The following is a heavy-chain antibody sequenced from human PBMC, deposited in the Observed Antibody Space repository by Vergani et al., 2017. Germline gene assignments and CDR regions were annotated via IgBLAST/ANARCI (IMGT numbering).Heavy chain of an antibody. Sequence: EVQLVESGGGLVQPGGSLKLSCAASGFTFNDYGMRWVRQAPGKGLEWVAGITWNGGSTGYADSVKGRFIISRDNAKKSLYLQVNSLRAEDTALFYCARDLVYSDYGDAFDIWGQGTMVNVSS. CDR2: ITWNGGST. V-gene: IGHV3-20*04. CDR3: ARDLVYSDYGDAFDI. CDR1: GFTFNDYG. J-gene: IGHJ3*02. D-gene: IGHD4-11*01.